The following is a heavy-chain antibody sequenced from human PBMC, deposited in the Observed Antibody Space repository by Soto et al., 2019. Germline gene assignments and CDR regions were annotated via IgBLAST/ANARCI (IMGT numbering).Heavy chain of an antibody. CDR2: IYYSGST. Sequence: PSETLSLTCTVSGGSISSGGYYWSWIRQHPGKGLEWIGYIYYSGSTYYNPSLKSRVTISVDTSKNQFSLKLSSVTAADTAVYYCARRRDYDILTGDAFDIWGQGTMVTVSS. CDR3: ARRRDYDILTGDAFDI. J-gene: IGHJ3*02. CDR1: GGSISSGGYY. D-gene: IGHD3-9*01. V-gene: IGHV4-31*03.